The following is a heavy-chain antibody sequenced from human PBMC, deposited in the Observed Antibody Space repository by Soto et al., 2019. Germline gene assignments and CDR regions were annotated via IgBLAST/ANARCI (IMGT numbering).Heavy chain of an antibody. V-gene: IGHV1-69*04. CDR2: IIPILGIA. CDR1: GGTFSSYT. CDR3: ARDEGYSGYDSGYLDY. J-gene: IGHJ4*02. Sequence: EASVKVSCKDSGGTFSSYTISWVRQAHGQGLEWMGRIIPILGIANYAQKFQGRVTITADKSTSTAYMELSSLRSEDTAVYYCARDEGYSGYDSGYLDYWGQGTLVTVSS. D-gene: IGHD5-12*01.